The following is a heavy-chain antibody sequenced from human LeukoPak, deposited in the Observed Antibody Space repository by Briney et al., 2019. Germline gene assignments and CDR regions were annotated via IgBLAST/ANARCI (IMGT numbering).Heavy chain of an antibody. CDR1: GFTFSIYW. V-gene: IGHV3-74*01. J-gene: IGHJ4*02. Sequence: PGGSLRLSCAASGFTFSIYWMHWVRQAPGKGLVWVSRINSDGSSTSYADSVKGRFTISRDNAKNTLYLQMNSLRAEDTALYYCARGETAVAGTHWLYWGQGTLVTVSS. CDR3: ARGETAVAGTHWLY. CDR2: INSDGSST. D-gene: IGHD6-19*01.